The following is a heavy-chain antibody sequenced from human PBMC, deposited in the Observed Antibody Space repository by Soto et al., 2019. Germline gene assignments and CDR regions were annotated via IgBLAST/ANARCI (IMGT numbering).Heavy chain of an antibody. D-gene: IGHD4-17*01. V-gene: IGHV1-69*08. CDR3: ARDLSRGDYEGY. CDR1: GGTFSSYT. CDR2: IIPILGIA. J-gene: IGHJ4*02. Sequence: QVQLVQSGAEVKKPGSSVKVSCKASGGTFSSYTISWVRQAPGQGLDWMGRIIPILGIANYAQKFQGRVTITADKSTSTAYMELSSLRSEDTAVYYCARDLSRGDYEGYWGQGTLVTVSS.